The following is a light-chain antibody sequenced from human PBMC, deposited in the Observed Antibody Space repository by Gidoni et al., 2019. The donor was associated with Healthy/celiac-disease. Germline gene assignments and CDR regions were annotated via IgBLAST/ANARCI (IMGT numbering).Light chain of an antibody. CDR3: QQYNSYNT. J-gene: IGKJ2*01. CDR1: QSISSW. V-gene: IGKV1-5*03. Sequence: DIQMTKSPSTLYASVGDRVTITCRASQSISSWLAWYQQKPGKAPKLLIYKASSLESGVPSRFSGSGSGTEFTLTISSLQPDDFATYYCQQYNSYNTFGQGTKLEIK. CDR2: KAS.